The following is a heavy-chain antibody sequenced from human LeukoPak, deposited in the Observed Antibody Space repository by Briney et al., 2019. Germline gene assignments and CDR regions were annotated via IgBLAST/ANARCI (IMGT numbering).Heavy chain of an antibody. CDR1: GGSISSYY. CDR3: ARGLGRSWYPFDAFDI. CDR2: IYTSGST. J-gene: IGHJ3*02. D-gene: IGHD6-13*01. V-gene: IGHV4-4*07. Sequence: SETLSLTCTVSGGSISSYYWSWIRQPAGKGLEWIGRIYTSGSTNYNPSLKSRVTISVDKSKNQFSLKLSSVTAADTAVYYCARGLGRSWYPFDAFDIWGQGTMVTVSS.